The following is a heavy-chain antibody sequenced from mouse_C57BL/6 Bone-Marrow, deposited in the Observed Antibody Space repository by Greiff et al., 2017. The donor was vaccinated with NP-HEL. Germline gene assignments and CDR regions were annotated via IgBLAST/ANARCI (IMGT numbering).Heavy chain of an antibody. CDR1: GFTFSSYG. J-gene: IGHJ1*03. CDR2: ISSGGSYT. Sequence: EVNVVESGGDLVKPGGSLKLSCAASGFTFSSYGMSWVRQTPDKRLEWVATISSGGSYTYYPDSVKGRFTISRDNAKNTLYLQMSSLKSEDTAMYCCARHQDGYLYWYVDVWGTGTTVTVSS. D-gene: IGHD2-3*01. CDR3: ARHQDGYLYWYVDV. V-gene: IGHV5-6*01.